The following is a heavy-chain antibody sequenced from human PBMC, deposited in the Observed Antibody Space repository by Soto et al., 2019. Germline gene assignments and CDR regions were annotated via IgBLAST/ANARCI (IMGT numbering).Heavy chain of an antibody. D-gene: IGHD1-26*01. CDR3: ARGAVGAYFDY. V-gene: IGHV3-30*19. CDR2: ISYDGSNK. Sequence: QAQLVESGGGVVQPGRSLRLSCAASGFTFSSYGMHWVRLAPGKGLEWVAVISYDGSNKYYADSVKGRFTISRDNSKNTLYLQMNSLRAEDTTVYYCARGAVGAYFDYWGQGTLVTVSS. J-gene: IGHJ4*02. CDR1: GFTFSSYG.